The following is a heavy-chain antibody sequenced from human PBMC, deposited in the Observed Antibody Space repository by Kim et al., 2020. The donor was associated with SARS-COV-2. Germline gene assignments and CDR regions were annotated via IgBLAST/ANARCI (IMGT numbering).Heavy chain of an antibody. CDR3: AKDLRYWVEYYFDY. CDR1: GFTFSSYG. Sequence: GGSLRLSCAASGFTFSSYGMNWVRQAPGKGLEWVAVISYDGSNKYYADSVKGRFTISRDNSKNTLYLQMNSLRAEDTAVYYCAKDLRYWVEYYFDYWGQGTLVTVSS. V-gene: IGHV3-30*18. D-gene: IGHD1-26*01. CDR2: ISYDGSNK. J-gene: IGHJ4*02.